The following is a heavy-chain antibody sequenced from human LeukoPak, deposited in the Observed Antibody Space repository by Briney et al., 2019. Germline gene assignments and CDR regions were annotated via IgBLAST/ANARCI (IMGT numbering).Heavy chain of an antibody. D-gene: IGHD3-22*01. V-gene: IGHV1-69*06. CDR1: RGTFSSYD. CDR2: IIPICGTA. J-gene: IGHJ4*02. Sequence: SVKLSCKASRGTFSSYDISWVRQAPGQGLEWMGGIIPICGTAGYAQKLQGRVTVTGNTSTSTAYMELSSLRSEDTAVYYCARRHYDSGGHYIYWGQGTLVTVSS. CDR3: ARRHYDSGGHYIY.